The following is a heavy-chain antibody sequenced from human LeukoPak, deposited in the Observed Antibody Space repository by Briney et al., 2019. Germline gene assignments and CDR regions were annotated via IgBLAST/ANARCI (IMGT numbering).Heavy chain of an antibody. V-gene: IGHV3-66*01. Sequence: GGSLRLSCAASGLTVSSNYMSWVREAPGKGLEWVSVIYSGGSTYYADSVKGRFTISRDNSKNTLYLQMNSLRAEDTAVYYCAKNDILTGYYPTFDCWGQGTLVTVSS. CDR2: IYSGGST. CDR3: AKNDILTGYYPTFDC. J-gene: IGHJ4*02. D-gene: IGHD3-9*01. CDR1: GLTVSSNY.